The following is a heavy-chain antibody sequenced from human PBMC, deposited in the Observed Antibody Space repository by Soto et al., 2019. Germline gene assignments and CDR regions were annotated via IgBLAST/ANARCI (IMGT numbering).Heavy chain of an antibody. CDR1: GFSLSTSGVG. CDR2: IYWDDDK. CDR3: AHSISLAAAVNTWFDP. D-gene: IGHD6-13*01. J-gene: IGHJ5*02. Sequence: QITLKESGPTLVKPTQTLTLTCTFSGFSLSTSGVGVGWIRQPPGKALEWLALIYWDDDKRYSPSLKSRLTITKDTSKNQVVLTMTNMDPVDTATYYCAHSISLAAAVNTWFDPWGQGTLVTVSS. V-gene: IGHV2-5*02.